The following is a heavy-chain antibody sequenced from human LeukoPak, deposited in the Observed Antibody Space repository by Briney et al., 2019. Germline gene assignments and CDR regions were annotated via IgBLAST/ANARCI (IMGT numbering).Heavy chain of an antibody. V-gene: IGHV4-39*07. CDR1: GASISTIISY. CDR2: IYYSGTT. J-gene: IGHJ5*02. CDR3: ARDQGAVAGIDP. D-gene: IGHD6-19*01. Sequence: PSETLSLTCTVSGASISTIISYWGWIRQTPGKGLEWIGSIYYSGTTYYNPFLESRVTISIDTSKNQFSVKLTSVTAADTAVYYCARDQGAVAGIDPWGRGTLVTVSS.